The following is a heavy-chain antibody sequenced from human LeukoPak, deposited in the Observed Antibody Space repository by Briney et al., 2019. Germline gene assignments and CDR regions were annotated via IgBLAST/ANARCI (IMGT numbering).Heavy chain of an antibody. V-gene: IGHV1-2*02. D-gene: IGHD3-10*01. J-gene: IGHJ3*02. Sequence: GASVKVSCKASGYTFTGYYMHWVRQAPGQGLEWMGWINPNNGGTKYAQKFQGRVTMTRDTSISTAYMELSRLRSDDTAVYYCARGTGVTDQDAFDIWGQGTMVTVSS. CDR1: GYTFTGYY. CDR2: INPNNGGT. CDR3: ARGTGVTDQDAFDI.